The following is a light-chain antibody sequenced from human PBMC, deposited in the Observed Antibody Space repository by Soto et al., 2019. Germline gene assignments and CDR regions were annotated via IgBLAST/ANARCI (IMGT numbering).Light chain of an antibody. CDR1: SSNIGIYS. CDR2: NSN. CDR3: AARDDSLSVHVV. J-gene: IGLJ2*01. V-gene: IGLV1-44*01. Sequence: QSVLTQPPSASGTHGQRVTISCSGSSSNIGIYSVNWYQQLPGTAPKLLIYNSNQRPSGVPDRFSGSKSGTSASLAISGLQSEDEADYYYAARDDSLSVHVVFGGGTKLTVL.